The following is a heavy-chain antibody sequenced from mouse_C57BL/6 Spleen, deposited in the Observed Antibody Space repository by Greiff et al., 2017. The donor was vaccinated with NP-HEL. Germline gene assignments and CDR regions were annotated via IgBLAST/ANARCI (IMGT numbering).Heavy chain of an antibody. D-gene: IGHD1-1*01. J-gene: IGHJ2*01. V-gene: IGHV1-53*01. Sequence: QVHVKQPGTELVKPGASVKLSCKASGYTFTSYWMHWVKQRPGQGLEWIGNINPSNGGTNYNEKFKSKATLTVDKSSSTAYMQLSSLTSEDSAVYYCARGAVVANFDYWGQGTTLTVSS. CDR3: ARGAVVANFDY. CDR2: INPSNGGT. CDR1: GYTFTSYW.